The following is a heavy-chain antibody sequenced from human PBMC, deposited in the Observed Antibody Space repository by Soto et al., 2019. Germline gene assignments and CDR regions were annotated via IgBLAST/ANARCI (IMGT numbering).Heavy chain of an antibody. V-gene: IGHV1-24*01. Sequence: ASVKVSCKVSGYTLTELSMHWVRQAPGKGLEWMGGFDPEDGETIYAQKFRGRVTMTEDTSTDTAYMELSSLRSEDTAVYYCATEFIVGATTDYGMDVWGQGTTVTVSS. CDR1: GYTLTELS. CDR2: FDPEDGET. CDR3: ATEFIVGATTDYGMDV. D-gene: IGHD1-26*01. J-gene: IGHJ6*02.